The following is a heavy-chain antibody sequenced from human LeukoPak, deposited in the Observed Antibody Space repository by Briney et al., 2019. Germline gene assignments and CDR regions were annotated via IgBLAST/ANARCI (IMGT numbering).Heavy chain of an antibody. D-gene: IGHD3-16*01. J-gene: IGHJ3*02. CDR3: ARVLDLSKRGLDAFDI. CDR1: GGSISSYF. V-gene: IGHV4-59*01. Sequence: PSETLSLTCTVSGGSISSYFWSWIRQPPGKGLEWIGYVYYSGSTNYNPSLKSRVTISVDTSKKQFSLKLSSATAADTAVYYCARVLDLSKRGLDAFDIWGQRTMVTVCS. CDR2: VYYSGST.